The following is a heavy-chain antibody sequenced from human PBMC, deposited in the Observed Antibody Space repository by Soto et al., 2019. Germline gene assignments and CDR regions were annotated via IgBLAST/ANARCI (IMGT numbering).Heavy chain of an antibody. Sequence: GESLKISCKGSGYSFTTYWIAWVRQMPGKGLEWMGIIYPGDSDARYSPSFEGQVTISADRSISTAYLRWSSLKASDTAMYYCARPRSGSYRLDYYGMDVWGQGTTVTAP. CDR1: GYSFTTYW. CDR3: ARPRSGSYRLDYYGMDV. V-gene: IGHV5-51*01. D-gene: IGHD3-10*01. J-gene: IGHJ6*02. CDR2: IYPGDSDA.